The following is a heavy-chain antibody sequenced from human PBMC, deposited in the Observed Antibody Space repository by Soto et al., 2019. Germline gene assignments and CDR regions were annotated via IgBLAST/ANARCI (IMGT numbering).Heavy chain of an antibody. Sequence: SETLSLTCAVYGGSFGGYYGSWIRQPPGKGLEWIGEINHSGSTNYNPSLKSRVTISVDTSKNQFSLKLSSVTAADTAVYYCARERIQLWLGYYGMDVWGQGTTVTVSS. V-gene: IGHV4-34*01. D-gene: IGHD5-18*01. CDR2: INHSGST. J-gene: IGHJ6*02. CDR3: ARERIQLWLGYYGMDV. CDR1: GGSFGGYY.